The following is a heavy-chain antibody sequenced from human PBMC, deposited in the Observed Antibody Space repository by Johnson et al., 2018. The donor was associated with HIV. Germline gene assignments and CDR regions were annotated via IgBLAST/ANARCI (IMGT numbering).Heavy chain of an antibody. V-gene: IGHV3-30*04. CDR3: ARLIAVVIDGFDI. Sequence: QVQLVESGGGVVQPGRSLRLSCAASGFTFSSSAMHWVRQAPGKGLEWVAGITYDGTNKYYADSVKGRFTLSRDNSKNTLDLQMNTLRAEDTAVYYCARLIAVVIDGFDIWGQGTMVTVSS. D-gene: IGHD3-22*01. J-gene: IGHJ3*02. CDR2: ITYDGTNK. CDR1: GFTFSSSA.